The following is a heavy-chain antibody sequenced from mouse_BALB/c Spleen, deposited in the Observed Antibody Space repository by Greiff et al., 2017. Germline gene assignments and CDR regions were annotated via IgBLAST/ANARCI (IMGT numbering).Heavy chain of an antibody. Sequence: EVKLVESGGGLVQPGGSRKLSCAASGFTFSSFGMHWVRQAPEKGLEWVAYISSGSSTIYYADTVKGRFTISRDNPKNTLFLQMTSLRSEDTAMYYCARNLNFYYAMDYWGQGTSVTVSS. CDR1: GFTFSSFG. V-gene: IGHV5-17*02. CDR2: ISSGSSTI. D-gene: IGHD1-3*01. J-gene: IGHJ4*01. CDR3: ARNLNFYYAMDY.